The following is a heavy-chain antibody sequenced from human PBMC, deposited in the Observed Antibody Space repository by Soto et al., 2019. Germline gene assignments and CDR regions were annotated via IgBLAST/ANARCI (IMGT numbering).Heavy chain of an antibody. CDR1: GFTFSSYS. D-gene: IGHD2-2*01. Sequence: PGGSLRLSCAASGFTFSSYSMNWVRQAPGKGLEWVSYINSTGTIKYYAGSVKGRFTISRDNAKNSLYLQMNSLRAEDTAMYYCARMSSSISSGYWGQGTRVTVAS. CDR2: INSTGTIK. CDR3: ARMSSSISSGY. V-gene: IGHV3-48*01. J-gene: IGHJ4*02.